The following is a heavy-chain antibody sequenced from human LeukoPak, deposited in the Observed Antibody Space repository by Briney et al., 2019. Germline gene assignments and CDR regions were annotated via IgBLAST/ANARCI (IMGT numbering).Heavy chain of an antibody. D-gene: IGHD6-6*01. V-gene: IGHV3-21*01. CDR3: ARDQGGSSSTYYGMDV. Sequence: GGSLRLSCAASGFTFSSYSMNWVRQAPGKGLEWVSSISSSSSYIYYADSVKGRFTISRDNAKNSLYLQMNSLRDEDTAVYYCARDQGGSSSTYYGMDVWGQGTTVTVSS. J-gene: IGHJ6*02. CDR1: GFTFSSYS. CDR2: ISSSSSYI.